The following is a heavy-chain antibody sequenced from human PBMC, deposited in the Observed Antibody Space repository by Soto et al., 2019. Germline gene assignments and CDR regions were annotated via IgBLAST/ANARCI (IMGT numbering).Heavy chain of an antibody. D-gene: IGHD6-13*01. J-gene: IGHJ6*02. CDR2: ISSSSSYI. CDR1: GFTFSSYS. Sequence: EVQLVESGGGLVKPGGSLRLSCAASGFTFSSYSMNWVRQAPGKGLEWVSSISSSSSYIYYADSVKGRFTISRDNAKNSLYLQMNSLSAEDTAVYYCARGIAAAGRFRVYYGMDVWGQGTTVTVSS. CDR3: ARGIAAAGRFRVYYGMDV. V-gene: IGHV3-21*01.